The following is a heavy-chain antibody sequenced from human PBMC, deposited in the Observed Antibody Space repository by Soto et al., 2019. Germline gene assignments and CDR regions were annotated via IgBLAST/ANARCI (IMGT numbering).Heavy chain of an antibody. CDR3: ETHLASSKSIDY. V-gene: IGHV1-24*01. D-gene: IGHD2-21*01. J-gene: IGHJ4*02. Sequence: ASVKVSCKVSGYTLTELSMHWVRQAPGKGLEWMGGFDPEDGETIYAQKFQGRVTMTEDTSTDTAYMELSSLRSEDTAVYYCETHLASSKSIDYWGQGTLVTVSS. CDR2: FDPEDGET. CDR1: GYTLTELS.